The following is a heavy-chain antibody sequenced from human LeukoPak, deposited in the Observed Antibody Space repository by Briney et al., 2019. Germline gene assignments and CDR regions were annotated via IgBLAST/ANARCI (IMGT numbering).Heavy chain of an antibody. CDR2: LYHSGIT. J-gene: IGHJ4*02. Sequence: PSETLSLTCTVSGYSITTSSYWGWIRQPPGKGLEWIGSLYHSGITYYTPSLQSRVTMSVDTSKNQFYLQLSSVTAADTAVYYCARGSQQLVNFDDWGQGTLVTVSS. D-gene: IGHD6-13*01. CDR1: GYSITTSSY. CDR3: ARGSQQLVNFDD. V-gene: IGHV4-38-2*02.